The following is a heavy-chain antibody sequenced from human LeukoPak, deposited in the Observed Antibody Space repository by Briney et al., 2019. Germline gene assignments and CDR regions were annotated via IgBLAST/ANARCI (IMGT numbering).Heavy chain of an antibody. CDR3: ARGGLGYCSGGSCYPSPQNWFDP. V-gene: IGHV4-59*08. CDR2: IYYSGST. CDR1: GGSISSYY. D-gene: IGHD2-15*01. Sequence: SETLSLTCTVSGGSISSYYWSWIRQPPGKGLEWIGYIYYSGSTNYNPSLKSRVTISVDTSKNQFSLKLSSVTAADTAVYYCARGGLGYCSGGSCYPSPQNWFDPWGQGTLVTVSS. J-gene: IGHJ5*02.